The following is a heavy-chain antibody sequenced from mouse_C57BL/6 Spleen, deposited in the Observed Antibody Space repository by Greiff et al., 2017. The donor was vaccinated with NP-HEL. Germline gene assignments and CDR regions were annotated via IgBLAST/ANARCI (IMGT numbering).Heavy chain of an antibody. CDR3: ARHDYGSRYFDG. Sequence: EVQGVESGGDLVKPGGSLKLSCAASGFTFSSYGMSWVRQTPDKRLEWVATISSGGSYTYYPDSVKGRFTISRDNANNTLYLQMSSLKSEDTAMYYCARHDYGSRYFDGWGQGTTLTVSS. J-gene: IGHJ2*01. D-gene: IGHD1-1*01. CDR2: ISSGGSYT. CDR1: GFTFSSYG. V-gene: IGHV5-6*01.